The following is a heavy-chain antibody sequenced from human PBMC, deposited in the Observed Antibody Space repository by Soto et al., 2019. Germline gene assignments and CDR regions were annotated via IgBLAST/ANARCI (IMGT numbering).Heavy chain of an antibody. CDR3: ARQLLWFGESPPFFDY. CDR1: GGSISSYY. D-gene: IGHD3-10*01. Sequence: SETLSLTCTVSGGSISSYYWSWIRQPPGKGLEWIGYIYYSGSTNYNPSLKSRVTISVDTSKNQFSLKLSSVTAADTAVYYCARQLLWFGESPPFFDYWGQGTLVTSPQ. CDR2: IYYSGST. V-gene: IGHV4-59*08. J-gene: IGHJ4*02.